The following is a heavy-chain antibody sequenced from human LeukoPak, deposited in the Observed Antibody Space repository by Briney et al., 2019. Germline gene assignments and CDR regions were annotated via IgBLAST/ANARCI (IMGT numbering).Heavy chain of an antibody. CDR2: IKSKTDGGTT. D-gene: IGHD3-3*01. J-gene: IGHJ4*02. V-gene: IGHV3-15*01. CDR3: ITRTFWSGYPFDN. Sequence: GGSLRLSCAASGFTFSNAWMSWVRQAPGKGLEWVGRIKSKTDGGTTDYAAPVKGRFTISRDDSKNTLYLQMNSLKTEDTAVYYCITRTFWSGYPFDNWGQGTLVTVSS. CDR1: GFTFSNAW.